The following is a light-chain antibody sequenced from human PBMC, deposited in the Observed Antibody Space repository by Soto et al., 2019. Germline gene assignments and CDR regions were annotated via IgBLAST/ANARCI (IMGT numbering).Light chain of an antibody. CDR1: SSDVGGYNY. CDR2: DVS. J-gene: IGLJ2*01. CDR3: CSYAGSYTVI. V-gene: IGLV2-11*01. Sequence: QSALTQPCSVSGSAGKSVTISCTGTSSDVGGYNYVSWYQQHPGKAPKLMIYDVSKRPSGVPDRFSGSKSGNTASLTISGLQAEDEADYYCCSYAGSYTVIFGGGTKLTV.